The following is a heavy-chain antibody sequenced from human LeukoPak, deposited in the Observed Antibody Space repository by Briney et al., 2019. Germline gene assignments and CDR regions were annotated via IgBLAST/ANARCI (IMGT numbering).Heavy chain of an antibody. V-gene: IGHV1-69*04. CDR1: GGTFSSYA. CDR2: IIPILGIA. J-gene: IGHJ4*02. CDR3: ARDADSGYADY. D-gene: IGHD5-12*01. Sequence: ASVKVSCKASGGTFSSYAISWVRRAPGQGLEWMGRIIPILGIANYAQKFQGRVTITADKSTSTAYMELSSLRSEDTAVYYCARDADSGYADYWGQGTLVTVSS.